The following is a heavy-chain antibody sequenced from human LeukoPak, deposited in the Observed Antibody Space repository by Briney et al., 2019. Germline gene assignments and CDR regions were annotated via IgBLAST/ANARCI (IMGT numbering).Heavy chain of an antibody. CDR3: ARNIGSCYSCFDY. Sequence: SETLSLTCTVPGGSISSGSYYWSWIRQPAGKGLEWIGGIYTSGSTNYNPSLKSRVTISVDTSKNQFSLKLSSVTAADTAVYYCARNIGSCYSCFDYWGQGTLVTVSS. D-gene: IGHD2-15*01. J-gene: IGHJ4*02. CDR1: GGSISSGSYY. CDR2: IYTSGST. V-gene: IGHV4-61*02.